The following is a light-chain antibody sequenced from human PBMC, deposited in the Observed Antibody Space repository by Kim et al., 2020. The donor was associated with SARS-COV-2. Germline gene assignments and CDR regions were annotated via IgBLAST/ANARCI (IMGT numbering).Light chain of an antibody. V-gene: IGLV2-14*03. Sequence: QSITSSCTGTNSDIGGYNYVSWYQQHPGKAPKLMIYDVSKRPSGVSNRFSGSKSGNTASLTISGLQAEDEADYYCSSFTTSNTFEVFGGGTQLTVL. CDR2: DVS. CDR1: NSDIGGYNY. J-gene: IGLJ3*02. CDR3: SSFTTSNTFEV.